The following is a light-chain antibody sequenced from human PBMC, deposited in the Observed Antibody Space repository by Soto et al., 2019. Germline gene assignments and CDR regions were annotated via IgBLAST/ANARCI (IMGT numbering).Light chain of an antibody. V-gene: IGKV1-27*01. CDR1: QSIDGRF. Sequence: TQSPGTLSFSPGERATLSCRASQSIDGRFFAWYQQKPGKVPELLMYAASTLQSGVPSRFSGSGSGTDFTLSISSLQPEDVATYYCQKYNSAPFTFGPGTKVDIK. CDR3: QKYNSAPFT. J-gene: IGKJ3*01. CDR2: AAS.